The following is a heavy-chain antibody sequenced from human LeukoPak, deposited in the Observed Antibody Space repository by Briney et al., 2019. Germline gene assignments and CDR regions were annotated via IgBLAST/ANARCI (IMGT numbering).Heavy chain of an antibody. CDR2: IRYDGSNK. V-gene: IGHV3-30*02. D-gene: IGHD3-3*01. CDR1: GFTFSSYG. CDR3: ARPSFRSGSYFDY. J-gene: IGHJ4*02. Sequence: GGSLRLSCAASGFTFSSYGMHWVRQAPGKGLEWVAFIRYDGSNKYYADSVKGRFTISRDNTKTSLYLQMNSLRAEDTAVYYCARPSFRSGSYFDYWGQGTLVTVSS.